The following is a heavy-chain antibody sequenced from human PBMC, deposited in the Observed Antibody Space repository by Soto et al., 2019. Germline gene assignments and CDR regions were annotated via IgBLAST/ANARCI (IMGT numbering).Heavy chain of an antibody. CDR1: GFTFSDYY. D-gene: IGHD2-2*02. Sequence: GGSLRLSCAASGFTFSDYYMSWIRQAPGKGLEWVSYISSSSSYTNHADSVKGRFTISRDNAKNSLYLQMNSLRAEDTAVYYCARFRYTKKHFDYWGQGTLVTVSS. V-gene: IGHV3-11*06. CDR3: ARFRYTKKHFDY. CDR2: ISSSSSYT. J-gene: IGHJ4*02.